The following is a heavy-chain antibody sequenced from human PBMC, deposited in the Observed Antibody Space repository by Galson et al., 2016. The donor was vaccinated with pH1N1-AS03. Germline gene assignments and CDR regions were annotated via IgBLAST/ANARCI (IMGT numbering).Heavy chain of an antibody. J-gene: IGHJ4*02. Sequence: LSLTCIVSGGSITSYYWSWIRQPPGKGLEWIGYMYYSGITNYNPSLKSRVSISVDTSKNQFSLKLSSVTAADTAVYYCATLSRYSFSGGTCYSEGFDYWGQGTLVTVSS. CDR1: GGSITSYY. V-gene: IGHV4-59*01. D-gene: IGHD2-15*01. CDR2: MYYSGIT. CDR3: ATLSRYSFSGGTCYSEGFDY.